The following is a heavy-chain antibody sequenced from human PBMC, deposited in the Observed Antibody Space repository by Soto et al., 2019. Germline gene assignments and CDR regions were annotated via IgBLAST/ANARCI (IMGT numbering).Heavy chain of an antibody. V-gene: IGHV3-30*18. CDR1: RFTFSSYG. J-gene: IGHJ4*02. D-gene: IGHD2-21*02. Sequence: QVQLVESGGGVVQPGRSLRLSCAANRFTFSSYGVQWVRQAPGKGLEWVAVISYDGSNKYYADSVKGRFTVSRDKSKNTLYLQVNSLRAEDTPVYYCAKDKVPVVVTAPFDYWGQGTLVTVSS. CDR2: ISYDGSNK. CDR3: AKDKVPVVVTAPFDY.